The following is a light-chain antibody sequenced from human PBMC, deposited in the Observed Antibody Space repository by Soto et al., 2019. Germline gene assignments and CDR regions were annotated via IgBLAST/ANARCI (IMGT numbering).Light chain of an antibody. V-gene: IGLV2-14*01. CDR1: SSDIGVYDY. J-gene: IGLJ1*01. CDR2: EVR. Sequence: QSALTQPASVSGSPGQSITISCTGTSSDIGVYDYVSWYQQRPGKAPKLMIYEVRYRPSGVSNRFSGSKSGNTASLTISGLQAEDEAVYYCCSYTRTSNHYFFGSGTKVTVX. CDR3: CSYTRTSNHYF.